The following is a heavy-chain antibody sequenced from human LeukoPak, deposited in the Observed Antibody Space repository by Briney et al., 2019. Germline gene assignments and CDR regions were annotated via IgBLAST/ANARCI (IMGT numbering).Heavy chain of an antibody. V-gene: IGHV4-38-2*01. J-gene: IGHJ4*02. CDR2: IYHSGST. CDR3: ARHPSEEQWPYYFDY. D-gene: IGHD6-19*01. Sequence: SETLSLTCAVSGYSISSDYYWGWIRQPPGNGLDWIGSIYHSGSTYYNPSLKSRVTMSVDTSRNQFSLTLTSVTAADTAVYYCARHPSEEQWPYYFDYWGQGTLVTVSS. CDR1: GYSISSDYY.